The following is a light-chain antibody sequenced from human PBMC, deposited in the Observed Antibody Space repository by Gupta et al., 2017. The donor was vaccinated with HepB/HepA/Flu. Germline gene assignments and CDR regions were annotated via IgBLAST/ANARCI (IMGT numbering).Light chain of an antibody. Sequence: DLVTTQSPLSLPVTLRQPASISCRSSQSRVDSDGDTSLNWFQQRPGRSPRRLIYMVSQLDSGVPDRLSGSGWGTDFTLKISRGEAEDVGVYYCMLNTPWPPGSFGQGTKVEIK. CDR3: MLNTPWPPGS. V-gene: IGKV2-30*01. CDR1: QSRVDSDGDTS. J-gene: IGKJ2*04. CDR2: MVS.